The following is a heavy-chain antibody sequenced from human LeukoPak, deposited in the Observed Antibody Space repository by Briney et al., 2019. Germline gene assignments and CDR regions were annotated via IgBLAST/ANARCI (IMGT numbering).Heavy chain of an antibody. CDR3: ARGRLESFSYYYDSSGYYSDAFDI. D-gene: IGHD3-22*01. Sequence: ASVQVSCKASGYTFTSYDINWVRQATGQGLEWMGWMNPNSGNTGYAQKFQGRVTMNRNTSISTAYMELSSLRSEDTAVYYCARGRLESFSYYYDSSGYYSDAFDIWGQGTMVTVSS. CDR2: MNPNSGNT. CDR1: GYTFTSYD. V-gene: IGHV1-8*01. J-gene: IGHJ3*02.